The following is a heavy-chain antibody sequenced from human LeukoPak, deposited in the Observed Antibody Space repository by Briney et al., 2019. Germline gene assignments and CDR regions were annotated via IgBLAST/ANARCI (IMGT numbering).Heavy chain of an antibody. V-gene: IGHV5-51*01. CDR1: GYSFTSYW. CDR2: IYPGDSDT. Sequence: GESLKISCKGSGYSFTSYWIGWVRQMPGKGLEWMGIIYPGDSDTRYSPSFQGQVTISADKSISTAYLQWSSLKASDTAMYYCARGQVTMVRGVFGCDAFDIWGQGTMVTVSS. CDR3: ARGQVTMVRGVFGCDAFDI. J-gene: IGHJ3*02. D-gene: IGHD3-10*01.